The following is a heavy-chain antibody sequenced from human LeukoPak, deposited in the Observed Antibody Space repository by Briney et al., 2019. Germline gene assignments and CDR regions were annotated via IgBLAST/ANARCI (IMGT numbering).Heavy chain of an antibody. CDR3: ARDPYNGSYGDDYYYYMDV. V-gene: IGHV3-43D*03. Sequence: GGSLRLSCAASGFTFDDYAMHWVRQAPGKGLEWVSLISWDGGSTYYADSVKGRFTISRDNAKNSLSLQMNSLRAEDTAVYYCARDPYNGSYGDDYYYYMDVWGKGTTVTISS. CDR1: GFTFDDYA. CDR2: ISWDGGST. D-gene: IGHD1-26*01. J-gene: IGHJ6*03.